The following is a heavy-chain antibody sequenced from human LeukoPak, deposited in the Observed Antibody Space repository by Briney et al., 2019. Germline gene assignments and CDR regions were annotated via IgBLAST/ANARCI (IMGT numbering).Heavy chain of an antibody. Sequence: GASVKVSCKASGGTFSSYAISWVRQAPGQSLEWMGWINAGNGNTKYSQKFQGRVTIIRDTSASTAYMELSSLRSEDTAVYYCARGIVGDTYWFDPWGQGTLVTVSS. CDR3: ARGIVGDTYWFDP. V-gene: IGHV1-3*01. D-gene: IGHD1-26*01. J-gene: IGHJ5*02. CDR1: GGTFSSYA. CDR2: INAGNGNT.